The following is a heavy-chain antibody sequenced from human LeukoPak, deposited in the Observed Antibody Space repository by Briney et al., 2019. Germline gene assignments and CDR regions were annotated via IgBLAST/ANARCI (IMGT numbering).Heavy chain of an antibody. CDR2: ISGSGGST. D-gene: IGHD3-22*01. CDR1: GFTFSSYA. CDR3: ANVRAPITMIVVPWLV. V-gene: IGHV3-23*01. Sequence: PGGSLRLSCAASGFTFSSYAMSWVRQAPGKGLEWVSAISGSGGSTYYADSVKGRFTISRDNSKNTLYLQMNSLRAEDTAVYYCANVRAPITMIVVPWLVWGQGTLVTVSS. J-gene: IGHJ4*02.